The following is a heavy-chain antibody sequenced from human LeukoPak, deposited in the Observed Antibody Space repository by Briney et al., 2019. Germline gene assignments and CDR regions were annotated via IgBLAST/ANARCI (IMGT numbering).Heavy chain of an antibody. CDR3: ARQRTSGSASNLRVAQIDS. Sequence: SETLSLTCTVSGGSISSSSHYWAWIRQSPGTGLEWIGSIYYSGSTYYNPSLKSRATIPVDTSKNQISLKVSSVTAADSALYFCARQRTSGSASNLRVAQIDSWGQGTLVTVSS. CDR2: IYYSGST. D-gene: IGHD3-3*01. V-gene: IGHV4-39*01. CDR1: GGSISSSSHY. J-gene: IGHJ4*02.